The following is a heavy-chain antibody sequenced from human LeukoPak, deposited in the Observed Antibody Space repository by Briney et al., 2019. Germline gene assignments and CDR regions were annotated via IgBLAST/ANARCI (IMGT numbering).Heavy chain of an antibody. CDR3: AKDGGYYYGSGSRYFDY. V-gene: IGHV3-9*01. J-gene: IGHJ4*02. Sequence: PGGSLRLSCAASGFTFDDYAMHCVRQAPGKGLEWVSGISWNSGSIGYADSVKGRFTISRDNAKNSLYLQMNSLRAEDTALYYCAKDGGYYYGSGSRYFDYWGQGTLVTVSS. CDR1: GFTFDDYA. D-gene: IGHD3-10*01. CDR2: ISWNSGSI.